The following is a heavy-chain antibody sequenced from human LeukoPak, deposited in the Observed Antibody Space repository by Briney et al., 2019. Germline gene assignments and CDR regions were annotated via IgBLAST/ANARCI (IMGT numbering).Heavy chain of an antibody. CDR1: GYTFTGYY. V-gene: IGHV1-2*06. CDR2: INPNSGGT. CDR3: AREAGTFGGVIVKRVWFDP. D-gene: IGHD3-16*02. Sequence: GASVKVSCKTSGYTFTGYYIHWVRQAPGQGLEWMGRINPNSGGTNYAQKFQGRVTMTRDTPISTVYMELSRLGSDDTAVYYCAREAGTFGGVIVKRVWFDPWGQGTLVTVSS. J-gene: IGHJ5*02.